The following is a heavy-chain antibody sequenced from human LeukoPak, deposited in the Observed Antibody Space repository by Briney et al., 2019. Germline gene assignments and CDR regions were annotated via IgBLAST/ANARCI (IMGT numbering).Heavy chain of an antibody. J-gene: IGHJ4*02. CDR1: GGTVSSYA. V-gene: IGHV1-69*04. Sequence: SVKVSCKASGGTVSSYAISWVRQAPGQGLEWMGRIIPILGIANYAQKFQGRVTITADKSTSTAYMELSSLRSEDTAVYYCARGTIFGVAYFDYWGQGTLVTVSS. CDR2: IIPILGIA. CDR3: ARGTIFGVAYFDY. D-gene: IGHD3-3*01.